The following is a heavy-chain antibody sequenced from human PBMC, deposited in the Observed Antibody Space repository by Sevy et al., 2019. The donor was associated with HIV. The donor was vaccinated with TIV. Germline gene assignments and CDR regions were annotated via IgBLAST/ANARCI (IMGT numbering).Heavy chain of an antibody. CDR1: GFTFSSYG. Sequence: GGSLILSCAASGFTFSSYGMHWVRQAPGKGLEWVAVISYDGSNKYYADSVKGRFTISRDNSKNTLYLQMNSLRAEDTAVYYCAKTMVRGTYYYYGMDVWGQGTTVTVSS. V-gene: IGHV3-30*18. D-gene: IGHD3-10*01. CDR2: ISYDGSNK. J-gene: IGHJ6*02. CDR3: AKTMVRGTYYYYGMDV.